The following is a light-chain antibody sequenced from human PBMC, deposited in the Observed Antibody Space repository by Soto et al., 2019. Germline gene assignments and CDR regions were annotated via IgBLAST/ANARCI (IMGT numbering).Light chain of an antibody. V-gene: IGKV1-5*01. Sequence: DIQMTQSPSTLSASVGDRVTITARASQSISSWLAWYQQKPGKAPKLLIYDASSLESGVPSRFSGSGSGTEFTLTISSLQPDDFATYYCQQYNSYWTFGEGTKVEI. CDR3: QQYNSYWT. CDR2: DAS. CDR1: QSISSW. J-gene: IGKJ1*01.